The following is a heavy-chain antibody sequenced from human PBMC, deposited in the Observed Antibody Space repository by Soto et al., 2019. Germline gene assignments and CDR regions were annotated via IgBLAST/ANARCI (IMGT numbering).Heavy chain of an antibody. D-gene: IGHD6-13*01. CDR2: IYWDDDK. J-gene: IGHJ1*01. CDR1: GFSLSTSGVG. Sequence: QITLKESGPTLVKPTQTLTLTCTFSGFSLSTSGVGVGWIRQPPGKALEWLALIYWDDDKRYSPSLKSRLTITKDTSKNQVVLTMTNMDPVDTAKYYCARMYSSSWYEYFQHWGQGTLVTVSS. CDR3: ARMYSSSWYEYFQH. V-gene: IGHV2-5*02.